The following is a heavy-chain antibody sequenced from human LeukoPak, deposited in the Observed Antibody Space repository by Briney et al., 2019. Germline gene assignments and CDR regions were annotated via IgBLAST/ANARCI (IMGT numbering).Heavy chain of an antibody. D-gene: IGHD6-19*01. V-gene: IGHV5-51*01. CDR3: ARRRGYSSGWPDY. CDR2: IYPSDSDT. CDR1: GYSFPTYW. J-gene: IGHJ4*02. Sequence: GESLRISCKGSGYSFPTYWIGWVRQMPGKGLEWVGTIYPSDSDTRYSPSFQGQVTISADKSISTAYLQWSSLKASDTAMYYCARRRGYSSGWPDYWGQGTLVTVSS.